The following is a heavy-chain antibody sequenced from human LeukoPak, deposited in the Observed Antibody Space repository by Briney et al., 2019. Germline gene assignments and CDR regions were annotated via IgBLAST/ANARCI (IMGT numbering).Heavy chain of an antibody. V-gene: IGHV4-59*01. CDR2: IYYNGNT. CDR3: ARGRSNYYGMDV. J-gene: IGHJ6*02. Sequence: KPSETLSLTCSVSDGSINSYYWNWIRRPPGKGLEWIWYIYYNGNTNYSPSLKSRVTMSVDTSKNLFSLKVSSVTAADTAVYYCARGRSNYYGMDVWGQGTTVTVSS. D-gene: IGHD1-26*01. CDR1: DGSINSYY.